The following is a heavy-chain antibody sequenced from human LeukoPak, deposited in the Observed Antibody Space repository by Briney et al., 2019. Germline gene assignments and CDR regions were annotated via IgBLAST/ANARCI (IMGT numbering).Heavy chain of an antibody. J-gene: IGHJ4*02. V-gene: IGHV3-21*01. Sequence: GGSLRLSCAASGFIVSSNFMNWVRQAPGKGLEWVAFISSCSRFIYYGDSVKGRFTITIDNPKNSLYLQMNSLIAEDTAVYYCARASYDSSGYYFDYWGQGTLVTVSS. CDR2: ISSCSRFI. CDR1: GFIVSSNF. CDR3: ARASYDSSGYYFDY. D-gene: IGHD3-22*01.